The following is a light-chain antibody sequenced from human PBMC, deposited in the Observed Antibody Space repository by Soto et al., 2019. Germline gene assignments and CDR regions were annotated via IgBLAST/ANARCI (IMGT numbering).Light chain of an antibody. CDR2: KAS. Sequence: DIPMTQSPSTLSASVGDRVTITCRASQSISTKLAWYQQKSGKAPNLLIYKASTLGSGVPSRFSGSGSGTEFTLTINRLQPDDIATYYCQQYETYSTFGQGTKLEIK. V-gene: IGKV1-5*03. CDR3: QQYETYST. J-gene: IGKJ2*01. CDR1: QSISTK.